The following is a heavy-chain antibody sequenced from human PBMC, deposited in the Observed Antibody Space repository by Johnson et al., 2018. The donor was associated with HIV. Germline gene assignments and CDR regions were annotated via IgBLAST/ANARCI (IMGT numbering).Heavy chain of an antibody. CDR2: ISGSGGST. J-gene: IGHJ3*02. D-gene: IGHD2-21*02. CDR3: ARGEGAYCGGDCYYAFDI. CDR1: GFTVSSNY. V-gene: IGHV3-23*04. Sequence: MLLVESGGGLVQPGGSLRLSCAASGFTVSSNYMSWVRQAPGKGLEWVSAISGSGGSTYYADSVTGRFTISRHNSKNTMYLQVDSLRVEDTAVYYCARGEGAYCGGDCYYAFDIWGQGTMVTVSS.